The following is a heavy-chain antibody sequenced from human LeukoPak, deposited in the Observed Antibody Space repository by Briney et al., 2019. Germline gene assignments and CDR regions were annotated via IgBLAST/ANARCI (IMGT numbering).Heavy chain of an antibody. Sequence: SETLSLTCAVYGGSFSGYYWSWIRQPPGKGLDWIGEINHSGSTNYNPSLKSRVTISVDTSKNQFSLKLSSVTAADTAVYYCARWYCSSTSCRFDYWGQGTLVTVSS. CDR3: ARWYCSSTSCRFDY. D-gene: IGHD2-2*01. CDR2: INHSGST. V-gene: IGHV4-34*01. J-gene: IGHJ4*02. CDR1: GGSFSGYY.